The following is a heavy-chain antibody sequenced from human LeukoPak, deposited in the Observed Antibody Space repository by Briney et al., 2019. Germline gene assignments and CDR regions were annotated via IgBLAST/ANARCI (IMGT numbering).Heavy chain of an antibody. CDR2: INPNSGGT. D-gene: IGHD6-13*01. J-gene: IGHJ6*03. CDR3: ARGGTTYSSRDPESETYYYYYYMDV. CDR1: GYTFTGYY. Sequence: GASVKVSCKASGYTFTGYYMHWVRQAPGQGLEWMGWINPNSGGTNYAQKFQGRVTMTRDTSISTAYMELSRLRSEDTAVYYCARGGTTYSSRDPESETYYYYYYMDVWGKGTTVTISS. V-gene: IGHV1-2*02.